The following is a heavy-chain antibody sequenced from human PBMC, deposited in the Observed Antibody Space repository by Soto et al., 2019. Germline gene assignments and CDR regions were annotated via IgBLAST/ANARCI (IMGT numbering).Heavy chain of an antibody. CDR3: ARGARVVPAAIYY. CDR1: GGSISSYY. CDR2: IYYSGST. V-gene: IGHV4-59*01. D-gene: IGHD2-2*01. Sequence: QVQLQESGPGLVKPSETLSLTCTVSGGSISSYYWSWIRQPPGKGLEWIGYIYYSGSTNYNPSLKRRVTISVDTSTNQVSLRLSYLTAAETAVYYCARGARVVPAAIYYWGQGILVTVSS. J-gene: IGHJ4*02.